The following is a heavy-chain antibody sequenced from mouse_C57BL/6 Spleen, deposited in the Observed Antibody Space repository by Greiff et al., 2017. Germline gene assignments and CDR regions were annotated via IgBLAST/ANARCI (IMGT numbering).Heavy chain of an antibody. CDR2: ISSGGSYT. V-gene: IGHV5-6*01. CDR1: GFTFSSYG. Sequence: EVKLMESGGDLVKPGGSLKLSCAASGFTFSSYGMSWVRQTPDKRLEWVATISSGGSYTYYPDSVKGRFTISRDNAKNTLYLQMSSLKSEDTAMYYCARQGYYGSSDWYYDVWGTGTTVTVSS. D-gene: IGHD1-1*01. J-gene: IGHJ1*03. CDR3: ARQGYYGSSDWYYDV.